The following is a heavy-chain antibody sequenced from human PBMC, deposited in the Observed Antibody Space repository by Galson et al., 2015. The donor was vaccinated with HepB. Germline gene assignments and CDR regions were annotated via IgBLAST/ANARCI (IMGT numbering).Heavy chain of an antibody. D-gene: IGHD6-19*01. J-gene: IGHJ3*02. CDR1: GYSFTSYW. V-gene: IGHV5-51*03. CDR3: ARRYSSGFRDAFDI. CDR2: VYPSDSDT. Sequence: QSGAEVKKPGEFLKISCKGSGYSFTSYWIAWVRQTPGKGLEWMGIVYPSDSDTRYSPSFQGQVTISADKSITTAYLQWSSLKASDTAIYYCARRYSSGFRDAFDIWGQGTVVTVSS.